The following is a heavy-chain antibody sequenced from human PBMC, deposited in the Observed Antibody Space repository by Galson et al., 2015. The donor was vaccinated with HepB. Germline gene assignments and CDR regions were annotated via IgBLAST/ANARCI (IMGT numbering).Heavy chain of an antibody. CDR2: IYPGDSDT. CDR3: ARQGALELYSSSWLFDY. J-gene: IGHJ4*02. CDR1: GYSFTSYW. V-gene: IGHV5-51*01. Sequence: QSGAEVKKPGESLKISCKGSGYSFTSYWIGWVRQMPGKGLEWMGIIYPGDSDTRYSPSFQGQVTISADKSISTAYLQWSSLKASDTAMYYCARQGALELYSSSWLFDYWGQGSLVTVSS. D-gene: IGHD6-13*01.